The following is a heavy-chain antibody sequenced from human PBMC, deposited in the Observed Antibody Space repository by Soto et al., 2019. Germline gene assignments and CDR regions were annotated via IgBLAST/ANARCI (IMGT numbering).Heavy chain of an antibody. Sequence: SVRVSCKASGGTFSSYAISWVRQAPGQGLEWMGGIIPIFGTANYAQKFQGRVTITADESTGTAYMELSSLRSEDTAVYYCARATIAAAGTTPPYFDYWCQGTLLTVSS. J-gene: IGHJ4*02. CDR1: GGTFSSYA. V-gene: IGHV1-69*13. D-gene: IGHD6-13*01. CDR2: IIPIFGTA. CDR3: ARATIAAAGTTPPYFDY.